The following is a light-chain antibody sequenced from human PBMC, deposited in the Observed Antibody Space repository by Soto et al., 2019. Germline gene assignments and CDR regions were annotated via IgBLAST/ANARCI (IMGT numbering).Light chain of an antibody. V-gene: IGLV2-14*03. Sequence: QSVLTQPASVSGSPGQSITISCTGTSSDVGGYNYVSWYQHRPGKAPKLMIYDVSNRPSGVSNRFSGSKSGNTASLTISGLQAEEEADYYCGSYTTGSTLEVFGGGTKVTVL. CDR3: GSYTTGSTLEV. J-gene: IGLJ2*01. CDR1: SSDVGGYNY. CDR2: DVS.